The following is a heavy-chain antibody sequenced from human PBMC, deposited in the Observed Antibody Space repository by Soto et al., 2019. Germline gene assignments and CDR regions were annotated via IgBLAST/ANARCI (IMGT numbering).Heavy chain of an antibody. CDR2: IYYSGST. V-gene: IGHV4-59*01. J-gene: IGHJ3*02. Sequence: SETLSLTCTVSGGSISSYYWSWIRQPPGKGLEWIGYIYYSGSTNYNPSLKSRVTISVDTSKNQFSLKLSSVTAADTAVYYCAGNKRDQIFAFNIGGKGKMVT. CDR1: GGSISSYY. CDR3: AGNKRDQIFAFNI. D-gene: IGHD2-2*01.